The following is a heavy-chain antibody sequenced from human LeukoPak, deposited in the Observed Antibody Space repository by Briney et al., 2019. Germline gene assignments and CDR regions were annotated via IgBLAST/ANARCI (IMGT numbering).Heavy chain of an antibody. J-gene: IGHJ6*02. CDR2: ISTSGGTI. V-gene: IGHV3-11*01. D-gene: IGHD6-13*01. CDR3: ARGPPQHYYGMDV. CDR1: GFTFSDYY. Sequence: PGGSLRLSCAASGFTFSDYYMSWIRQAPGKGLEWVSYISTSGGTIYAESVMGRFTISRDNTKNSVYLQMNSLRAEDTAVYYCARGPPQHYYGMDVWGQGTTVTVSS.